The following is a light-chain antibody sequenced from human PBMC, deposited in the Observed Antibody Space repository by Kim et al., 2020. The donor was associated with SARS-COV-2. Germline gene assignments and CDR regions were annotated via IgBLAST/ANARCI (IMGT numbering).Light chain of an antibody. CDR1: QNIRNE. J-gene: IGKJ1*01. CDR3: QQRNKWPRT. Sequence: PGQRATLSCRASQNIRNELAWYQHKPGQAPRLLISDASNRATGIPARFSGSGSGTDFTLTVSSLEPEDSAVYYCQQRNKWPRTFGQGTKVDIK. CDR2: DAS. V-gene: IGKV3-11*01.